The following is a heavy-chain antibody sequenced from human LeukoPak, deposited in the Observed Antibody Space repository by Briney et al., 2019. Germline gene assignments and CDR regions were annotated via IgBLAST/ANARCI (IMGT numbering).Heavy chain of an antibody. CDR3: ARHPSGVAATGFDY. V-gene: IGHV4-59*08. CDR2: IYYKGST. D-gene: IGHD2-15*01. CDR1: GGSLNSYY. J-gene: IGHJ4*02. Sequence: SETLSLTCAVSGGSLNSYYWSWIRQPPGKGLEWIGYIYYKGSTNYNPSLKSRVTISVDTSKNQFSLKLNSVTAADTAVYYCARHPSGVAATGFDYWGQGTLVTVSS.